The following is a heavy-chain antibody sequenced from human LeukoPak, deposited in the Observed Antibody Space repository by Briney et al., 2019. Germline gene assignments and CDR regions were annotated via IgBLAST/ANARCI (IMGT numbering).Heavy chain of an antibody. Sequence: TGGSLRLSCAASGFTFDDYAMHWVRQAPGKGLEWVSYISSSGSTIYYADSVKGRFTISRDNAKNSLYLQMNSLRAEDTAVYYCARDAHDYGGRNDYWGQGTLVTVSS. V-gene: IGHV3-11*04. CDR2: ISSSGSTI. D-gene: IGHD4-23*01. J-gene: IGHJ4*02. CDR1: GFTFDDYA. CDR3: ARDAHDYGGRNDY.